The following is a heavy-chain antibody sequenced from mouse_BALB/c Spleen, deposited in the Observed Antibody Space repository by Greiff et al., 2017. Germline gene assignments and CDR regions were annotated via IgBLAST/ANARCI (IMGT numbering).Heavy chain of an antibody. CDR2: INPGSGGT. J-gene: IGHJ2*01. V-gene: IGHV1-54*01. CDR3: ARGEYGNDY. D-gene: IGHD2-10*02. Sequence: QVQLQQSGAELVRPGTSVKVSCKASGYAFTNYLIEWVKQRPGQGLEWIGVINPGSGGTNYNEKFKGKATLTADKSSSTAYMQLSSLTSDDSAVYFCARGEYGNDYWGQGTTLTVSS. CDR1: GYAFTNYL.